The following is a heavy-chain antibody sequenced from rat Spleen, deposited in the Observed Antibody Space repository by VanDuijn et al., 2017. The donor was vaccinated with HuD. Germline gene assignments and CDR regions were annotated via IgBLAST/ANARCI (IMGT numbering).Heavy chain of an antibody. V-gene: IGHV5-29*01. J-gene: IGHJ2*01. CDR3: TRRVPGYNYFDY. Sequence: EVQLVESGGGLVQPGRSLKLSCAASGFTFSNYGMAWVRQAPTKGLEWVATISYDGSSTYYRDSAKGRFTISRDSAKSTLYLQMNSLRSEDTATYYCTRRVPGYNYFDYWGQGVMVTVSS. D-gene: IGHD1-4*01. CDR1: GFTFSNYG. CDR2: ISYDGSST.